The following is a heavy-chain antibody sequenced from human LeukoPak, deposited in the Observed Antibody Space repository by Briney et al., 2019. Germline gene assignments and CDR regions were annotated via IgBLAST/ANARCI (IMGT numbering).Heavy chain of an antibody. CDR2: INPNSGVT. J-gene: IGHJ4*02. Sequence: ASVRASCKASGYTFTGYDMHSVRQAPGQGRECMGWINPNSGVTNYAQKFQGRVTMTRDTSISTAYMELSRLRSDDTAVYYCARLMRNGDPGYWGQGTLVTVSS. V-gene: IGHV1-2*02. CDR1: GYTFTGYD. D-gene: IGHD3-16*01. CDR3: ARLMRNGDPGY.